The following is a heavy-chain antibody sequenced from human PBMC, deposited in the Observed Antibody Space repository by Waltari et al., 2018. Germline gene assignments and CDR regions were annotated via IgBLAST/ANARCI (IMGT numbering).Heavy chain of an antibody. CDR3: ARGVVPAADNAFDI. Sequence: QVQLQESGPGLVKPSETLSLTCAVSGYSISSGYYWGWIRQPPGKGLEWIGSIYHSGITYYNPSLKSLVTISVDTSKTQFSLKLSSVTAADTAVYYCARGVVPAADNAFDIWGQGTMVTVSS. V-gene: IGHV4-38-2*01. D-gene: IGHD2-2*01. J-gene: IGHJ3*02. CDR2: IYHSGIT. CDR1: GYSISSGYY.